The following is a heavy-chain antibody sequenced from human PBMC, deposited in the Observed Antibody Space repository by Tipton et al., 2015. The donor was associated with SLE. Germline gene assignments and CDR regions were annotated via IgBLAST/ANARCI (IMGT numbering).Heavy chain of an antibody. V-gene: IGHV4-39*07. CDR1: GGSISSSSYY. D-gene: IGHD5-12*01. J-gene: IGHJ4*02. Sequence: TLSLTCTVSGGSISSSSYYWGWIRQPPGKGLEGIASMHYSGSTYYDPSLKSRVTISLDTSKKQFSLKLSSVTAADTAVYYCARLRHSGYDSYFDYWGQGTLVTVSS. CDR2: MHYSGST. CDR3: ARLRHSGYDSYFDY.